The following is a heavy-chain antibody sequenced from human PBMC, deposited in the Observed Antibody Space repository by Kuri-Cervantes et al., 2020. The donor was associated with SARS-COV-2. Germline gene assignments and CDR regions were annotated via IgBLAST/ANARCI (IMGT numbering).Heavy chain of an antibody. D-gene: IGHD5-24*01. J-gene: IGHJ4*02. CDR1: VKSFSNYY. Sequence: ESLKISCGVNVKSFSNYYWRWIRQPPGKGLEWIGSIYHSGSTYYNPSLKSRVTISVDTSKNQFSLKLSSVTAADTAVYYCARDRDGYNDFPFDYWGQGTLVTVSS. CDR2: IYHSGST. V-gene: IGHV4-38-2*02. CDR3: ARDRDGYNDFPFDY.